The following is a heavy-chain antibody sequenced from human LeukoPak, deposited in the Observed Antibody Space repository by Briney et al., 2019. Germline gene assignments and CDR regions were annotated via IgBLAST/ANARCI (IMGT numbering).Heavy chain of an antibody. CDR1: GYTFTDHY. Sequence: ASVKVSCKTSGYTFTDHYIHWMRQAPGQGPEWMGWIYPKSGGTNFAQKFQGRVTMTRDTSISTAYMELSRLRSDDTAVYYCGRDFRDSLDYWGQGTLVTVSS. J-gene: IGHJ4*02. CDR3: GRDFRDSLDY. CDR2: IYPKSGGT. V-gene: IGHV1-2*02.